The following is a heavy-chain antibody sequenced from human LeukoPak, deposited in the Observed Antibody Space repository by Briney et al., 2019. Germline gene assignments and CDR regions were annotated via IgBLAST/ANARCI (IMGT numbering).Heavy chain of an antibody. J-gene: IGHJ4*02. CDR3: SRNKGSGGFYFDY. CDR2: ISGSGGGT. D-gene: IGHD3-16*01. CDR1: GFTFSTYA. V-gene: IGHV3-23*01. Sequence: PGGSLRLSCAASGFTFSTYAMSWVRQAPGKGLEWVSAISGSGGGTSYADSVKGRFTISRDNSKSTLYLQMNSLRAEDTAVYYCSRNKGSGGFYFDYWGQGTQVTVSS.